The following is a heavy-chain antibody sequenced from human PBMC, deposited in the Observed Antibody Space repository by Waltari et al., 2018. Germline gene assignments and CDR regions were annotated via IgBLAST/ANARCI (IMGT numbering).Heavy chain of an antibody. D-gene: IGHD4-17*01. Sequence: QVQLVQSGAEVKKPGASVKVSCKASGYTFTSYDINWVRQATGQGLEWMGWMNPNSGNTGHEVKFQVRVTLTRNTSISTADMELSSLRSEDTAVYYCARGYGDYHAFYYYYYGMDVWGQGTTVTVSS. CDR3: ARGYGDYHAFYYYYYGMDV. CDR1: GYTFTSYD. J-gene: IGHJ6*02. CDR2: MNPNSGNT. V-gene: IGHV1-8*03.